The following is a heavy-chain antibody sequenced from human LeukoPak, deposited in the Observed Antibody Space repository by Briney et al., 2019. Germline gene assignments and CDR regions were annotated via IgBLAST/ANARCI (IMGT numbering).Heavy chain of an antibody. J-gene: IGHJ4*02. CDR3: ARWGTVTRFVVDY. V-gene: IGHV5-51*01. CDR2: IYPGNSDT. Sequence: GESLKISCKGSGYSFINYWIGWVRQMSGKGLECMGIIYPGNSDTRYSPSFQGQVTISADKSTTTAYLQWRSLKASDTAMYYCARWGTVTRFVVDYWGQGTLVTVSS. CDR1: GYSFINYW. D-gene: IGHD4-17*01.